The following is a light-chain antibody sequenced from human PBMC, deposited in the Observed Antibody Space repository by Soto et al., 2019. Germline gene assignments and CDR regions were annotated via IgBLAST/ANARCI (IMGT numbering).Light chain of an antibody. CDR1: QIVSSSY. CDR3: QQYGSSPPIT. CDR2: GAS. J-gene: IGKJ5*01. V-gene: IGKV3-20*01. Sequence: EIFLTQSPTPLSFSPWEIATLSCVSSQIVSSSYLAWYQQKPGQAPRLLIYGASSRATGIPDRFSGSGSGTDFTLTISRLEPEDFAGYYCQQYGSSPPITFGQGTRLEIK.